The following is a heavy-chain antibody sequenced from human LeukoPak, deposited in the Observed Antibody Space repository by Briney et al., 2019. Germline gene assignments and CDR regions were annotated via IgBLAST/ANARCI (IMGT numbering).Heavy chain of an antibody. CDR3: ARDLKTEIVVVPAAYFDY. V-gene: IGHV1-69*04. J-gene: IGHJ4*02. CDR1: GGTFSSYA. Sequence: VASVKVSCKASGGTFSSYAISWVRQAPGQGLEWMGRIIPILGIANYAQKFQGRVTITADKSTSTAYMELRSLRSDDTAVYYCARDLKTEIVVVPAAYFDYWGQGTLVTVSS. D-gene: IGHD2-2*01. CDR2: IIPILGIA.